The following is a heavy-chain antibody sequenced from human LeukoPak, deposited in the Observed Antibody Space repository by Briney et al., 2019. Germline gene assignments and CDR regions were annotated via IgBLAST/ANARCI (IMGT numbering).Heavy chain of an antibody. CDR2: VNTDGSTT. V-gene: IGHV3-74*01. J-gene: IGHJ4*02. Sequence: GGSLRLSCAASGFTFSSYWMHWVRRAPGKGLVWVSRVNTDGSTTTYADSVKGRFTISRDNAKNTLYLQMNSLRAEDTAVYYCARYSSTDYFDYWGQGTLATVSS. CDR1: GFTFSSYW. CDR3: ARYSSTDYFDY. D-gene: IGHD2-2*01.